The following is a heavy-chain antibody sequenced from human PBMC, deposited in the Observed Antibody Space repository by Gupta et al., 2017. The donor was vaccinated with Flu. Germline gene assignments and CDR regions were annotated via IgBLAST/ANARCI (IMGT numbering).Heavy chain of an antibody. CDR1: LFPFGRHG. CDR2: IWSDGRAK. J-gene: IGHJ6*03. CDR3: ARDGNGDSWVNYYYDYMDV. D-gene: IGHD4-17*01. Sequence: QVPLVESGVGVVQPGTSLGLSCTGSLFPFGRHGLHWVRQTPGKGLEGVEVIWSDGRAKDESDSVRGRFNIARDKSKNILDLQMDSMRDEDTAVDDCARDGNGDSWVNYYYDYMDVWGKGTTGAVSS. V-gene: IGHV3-33*01.